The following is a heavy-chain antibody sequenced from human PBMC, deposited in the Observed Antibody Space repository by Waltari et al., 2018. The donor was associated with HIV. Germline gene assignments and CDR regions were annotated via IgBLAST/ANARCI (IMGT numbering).Heavy chain of an antibody. V-gene: IGHV1-46*03. CDR3: ARQWWSEGAFDI. CDR1: GYTFTDNY. J-gene: IGHJ3*02. D-gene: IGHD2-15*01. CDR2: VNPGSGNT. Sequence: QVQLVQSGAEVKKPGTSAKVSCKASGYTFTDNYIHWVRQAPGQGLEWMGVVNPGSGNTNYAQKFQGRLTMTRDTSTSTVYMELSSLRSEDTAIYYCARQWWSEGAFDIWGQGTTVTVSS.